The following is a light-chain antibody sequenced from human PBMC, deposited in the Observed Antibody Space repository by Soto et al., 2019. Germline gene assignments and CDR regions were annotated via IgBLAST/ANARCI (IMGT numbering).Light chain of an antibody. V-gene: IGLV2-8*01. CDR3: TSYAAGKNVV. CDR2: EVS. J-gene: IGLJ2*01. CDR1: SSDVGNYNY. Sequence: QSALTQPPSASGSPGQSVSISCTGTSSDVGNYNYVSWYQQHPGKAPKLMIYEVSKRPSGVPDRFSGSKSGNTASLTVSGHQAEDEAEYYCTSYAAGKNVVFGGGTKLTVL.